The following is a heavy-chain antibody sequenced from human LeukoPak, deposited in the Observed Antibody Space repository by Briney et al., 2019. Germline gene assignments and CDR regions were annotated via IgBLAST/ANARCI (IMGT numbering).Heavy chain of an antibody. Sequence: SETLSLTCTVSGGSISSYCWSWIRQPPGKGLEWIGYIYYSGSTNYNPSLKSRVTISVDTSKNQFSLKLSSVTAADTAVYYCARGGWLQEFYYFDYWGQGTLVTVSS. CDR1: GGSISSYC. J-gene: IGHJ4*02. CDR3: ARGGWLQEFYYFDY. V-gene: IGHV4-59*01. CDR2: IYYSGST. D-gene: IGHD5-24*01.